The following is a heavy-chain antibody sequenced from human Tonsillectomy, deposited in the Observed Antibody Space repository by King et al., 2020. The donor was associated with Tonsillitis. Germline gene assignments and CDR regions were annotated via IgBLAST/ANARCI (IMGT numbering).Heavy chain of an antibody. Sequence: VQLVESGGGVVQPGRSLRLSCAASGFTFSSYGMHWVRQAPGKGLEWVAVISYDGSDKYYADSVKGRFTISRDNSKNTLYLQMNSLRVEETAVYYCAKFVVVLRFLEWLPYGMDVWGQGTTVTVSS. J-gene: IGHJ6*02. V-gene: IGHV3-30*18. CDR2: ISYDGSDK. D-gene: IGHD3-3*01. CDR1: GFTFSSYG. CDR3: AKFVVVLRFLEWLPYGMDV.